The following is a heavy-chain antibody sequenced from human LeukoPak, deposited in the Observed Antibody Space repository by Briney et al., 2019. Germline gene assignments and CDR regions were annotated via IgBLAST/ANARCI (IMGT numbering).Heavy chain of an antibody. J-gene: IGHJ4*02. D-gene: IGHD3-22*01. CDR3: ARVSSGYYDSSGYPDY. Sequence: GGSLRLSCAASGFTFSSYSMNWVRQAPGEGLEWVSSISSSSSYIYYADSVKGRFTISRDNAKNSLYLQMNSLRAEDTAVYYCARVSSGYYDSSGYPDYWGQGTLVTVSS. CDR2: ISSSSSYI. CDR1: GFTFSSYS. V-gene: IGHV3-21*01.